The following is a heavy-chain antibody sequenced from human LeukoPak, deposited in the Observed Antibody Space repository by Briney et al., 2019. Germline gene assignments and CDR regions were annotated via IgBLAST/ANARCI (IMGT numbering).Heavy chain of an antibody. Sequence: GGSLRLSCAASGFTFSSYAMSWVRQAPGKGLEGVSAISGSGGSTYYADSVKGRFTISRDNSKNTLYLQKNSLRAEDTAVYYCAKEFTVTALRLYYMDVWGKGTTVTVSS. CDR1: GFTFSSYA. CDR2: ISGSGGST. V-gene: IGHV3-23*01. D-gene: IGHD4-11*01. CDR3: AKEFTVTALRLYYMDV. J-gene: IGHJ6*03.